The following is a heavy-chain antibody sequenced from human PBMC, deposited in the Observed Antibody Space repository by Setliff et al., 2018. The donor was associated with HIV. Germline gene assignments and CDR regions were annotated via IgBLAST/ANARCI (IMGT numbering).Heavy chain of an antibody. CDR2: IYYSGST. CDR3: ARGGTSSNWFDP. D-gene: IGHD2-2*01. CDR1: GYSISSSHW. V-gene: IGHV4-28*03. J-gene: IGHJ5*02. Sequence: SETLSLTCAVSGYSISSSHWWGWIRQPPGKGLEWIGYIYYSGSTNYNPSLKSRVTISLDTSKNQFSLKLTSLTAADTAVYYCARGGTSSNWFDPWGQGTLVTVSS.